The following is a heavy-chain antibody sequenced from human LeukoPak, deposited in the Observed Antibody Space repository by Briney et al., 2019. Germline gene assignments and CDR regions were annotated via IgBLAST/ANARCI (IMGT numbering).Heavy chain of an antibody. CDR1: GGSISSYY. D-gene: IGHD3-3*01. CDR3: ARGPILEWLPKKGSFDY. V-gene: IGHV4-59*01. Sequence: SETLSLTCTVSGGSISSYYWSWIRQPPGKGLEWIGYIYYSGSTNYNPSLKSRVTISVDTSKNQFSLKLSSVTAADTAVYYCARGPILEWLPKKGSFDYWGQGTLVTVSS. J-gene: IGHJ4*02. CDR2: IYYSGST.